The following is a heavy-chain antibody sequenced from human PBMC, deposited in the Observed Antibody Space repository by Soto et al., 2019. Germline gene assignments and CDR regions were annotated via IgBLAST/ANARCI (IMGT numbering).Heavy chain of an antibody. CDR3: ARGVSFMTTVTTFYFDF. CDR1: GGSMNNYF. V-gene: IGHV4-59*01. Sequence: PSETLSLTCNVSGGSMNNYFWTWIRQPPGKGLEWIGYAHYSGATNYNPSLMSRLTISVDTSDKQFSLKLTSETAADTAVYYCARGVSFMTTVTTFYFDFWGQGTLVTVSS. D-gene: IGHD4-17*01. CDR2: AHYSGAT. J-gene: IGHJ4*02.